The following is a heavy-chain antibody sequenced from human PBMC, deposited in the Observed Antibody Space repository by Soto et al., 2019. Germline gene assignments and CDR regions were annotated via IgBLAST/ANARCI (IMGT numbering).Heavy chain of an antibody. CDR2: TYYRSKWFN. V-gene: IGHV6-1*01. CDR3: ARDLYDTSWTLFDD. CDR1: GDSVSSNSVA. Sequence: SQTLSLTCAISGDSVSSNSVAWNWIRQSPSRGLEWLGRTYYRSKWFNDYALSVRSRIIINPDTSRNQFSLQLNSVTPEDTAVYYCARDLYDTSWTLFDDWGQGTLVNVSS. J-gene: IGHJ4*02. D-gene: IGHD2-2*01.